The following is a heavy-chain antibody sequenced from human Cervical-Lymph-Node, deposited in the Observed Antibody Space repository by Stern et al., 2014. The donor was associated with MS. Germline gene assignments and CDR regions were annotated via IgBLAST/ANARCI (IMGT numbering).Heavy chain of an antibody. D-gene: IGHD1-1*01. J-gene: IGHJ4*02. Sequence: VQLLESGGGVVQPGRSLRLSCAASGFTFRTSSMHWVRQAPGKGLEWVAVISYNGGNIHYADSVKGRFTISRDNSKNTLYLQMNSLRTEDTAVYYCARDGFPGTTYDYLDYWGQGTLVTVSS. CDR3: ARDGFPGTTYDYLDY. V-gene: IGHV3-30-3*01. CDR1: GFTFRTSS. CDR2: ISYNGGNI.